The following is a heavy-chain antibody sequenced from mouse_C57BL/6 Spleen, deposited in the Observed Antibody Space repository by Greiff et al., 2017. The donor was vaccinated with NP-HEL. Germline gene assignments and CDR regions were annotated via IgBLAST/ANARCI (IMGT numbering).Heavy chain of an antibody. D-gene: IGHD1-1*02. V-gene: IGHV1-50*01. J-gene: IGHJ2*01. Sequence: QVQLQQPGAELVKPGASVKLSCKASGYTFTSYWMQWVKQRPGQGLEWIGEIDPSDSYTNYNQKFKGKATLTVDTSSSTAYMQRSSLTSEDSAGYYCARSRGGDYWGQGTTLTVSS. CDR3: ARSRGGDY. CDR1: GYTFTSYW. CDR2: IDPSDSYT.